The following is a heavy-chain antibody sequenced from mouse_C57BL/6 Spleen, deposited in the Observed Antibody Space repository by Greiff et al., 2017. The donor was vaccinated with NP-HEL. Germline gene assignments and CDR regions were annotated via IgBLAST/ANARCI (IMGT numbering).Heavy chain of an antibody. D-gene: IGHD2-3*01. CDR1: GYTFTSYW. J-gene: IGHJ1*03. Sequence: QVHVKQPGAELVKPGASVKLSCKASGYTFTSYWMHWVKQRPGQGLEWIGMIHPNSGSTNYNEKFKSKATLTVDKSSSTAYMQLSSLTSEDSAVYYCARGGYYGDWYFDVWGTGTTVTVSS. CDR3: ARGGYYGDWYFDV. CDR2: IHPNSGST. V-gene: IGHV1-64*01.